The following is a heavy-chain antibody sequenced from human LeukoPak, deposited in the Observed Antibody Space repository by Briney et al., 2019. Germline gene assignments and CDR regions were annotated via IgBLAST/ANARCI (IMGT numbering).Heavy chain of an antibody. CDR1: GGTFSSYA. Sequence: VASVKVSCKASGGTFSSYAISWVRQAPGQGLEWMGGIIPNSGGTNYAQKFQGWVTMTRDTSINTAYMELSRLRSDDTAVYYCARSLLVDTAMDYGMDVWGQGTTVTVSS. J-gene: IGHJ6*02. CDR3: ARSLLVDTAMDYGMDV. V-gene: IGHV1-2*04. D-gene: IGHD5-18*01. CDR2: IIPNSGGT.